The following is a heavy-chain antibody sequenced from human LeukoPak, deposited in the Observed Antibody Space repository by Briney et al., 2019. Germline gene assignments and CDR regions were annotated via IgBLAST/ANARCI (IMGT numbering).Heavy chain of an antibody. V-gene: IGHV3-43*02. CDR1: GFTFDDYA. CDR3: AKDYY. Sequence: PGGSLRLSCAASGFTFDDYAMHWVRQAPGKGLEWVSLIRADGITTYYADSVKGRFTTSRDSSKNSLYLQMNSLRTEDSALYYCAKDYYWGQGTLVTVSS. CDR2: IRADGITT. J-gene: IGHJ4*02.